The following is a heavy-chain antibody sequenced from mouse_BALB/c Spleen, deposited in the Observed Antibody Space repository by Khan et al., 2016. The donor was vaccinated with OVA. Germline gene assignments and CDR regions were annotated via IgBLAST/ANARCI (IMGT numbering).Heavy chain of an antibody. V-gene: IGHV3-2*02. CDR3: ARGNYYGYYFDY. Sequence: EVQLVESGPGLVKPSQSLSLTCTVTGYSITSGYAWNWFGQFPGNKLEWMGYIGYRGGTSYNPSLKSRISITRDTSKNQFFLQLNSVTTEDTATYYCARGNYYGYYFDYWGQGTTLTVSS. CDR1: GYSITSGYA. D-gene: IGHD1-1*01. CDR2: IGYRGGT. J-gene: IGHJ2*01.